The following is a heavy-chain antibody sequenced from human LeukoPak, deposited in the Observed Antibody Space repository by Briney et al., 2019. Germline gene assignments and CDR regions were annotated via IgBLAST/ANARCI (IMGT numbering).Heavy chain of an antibody. CDR2: INHSGST. V-gene: IGHV4-34*01. J-gene: IGHJ3*02. CDR3: AREIGVVDTAMVFYPHGAFDI. Sequence: SETLSLTCAVYGGSLSGYYWSWIRQPPGKGLEWIGEINHSGSTNYNPSLKSRVTISVDTSKNQFSLKLSSVTAADTAVYYCAREIGVVDTAMVFYPHGAFDIWGQGTMVTVSS. D-gene: IGHD5-18*01. CDR1: GGSLSGYY.